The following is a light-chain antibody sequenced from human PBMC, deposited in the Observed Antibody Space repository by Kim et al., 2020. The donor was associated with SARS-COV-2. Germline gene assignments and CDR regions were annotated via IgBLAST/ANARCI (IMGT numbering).Light chain of an antibody. CDR3: QAWDSSTAYV. V-gene: IGLV3-1*01. CDR1: NLGDKY. Sequence: VSPDQTASITCSGDNLGDKYSCWYQQKPGQSPVLVIYQDSKRPSGIPERFSGSNSGNTATLTISGTRAMDEADYYCQAWDSSTAYVFGTGTKVTVL. J-gene: IGLJ1*01. CDR2: QDS.